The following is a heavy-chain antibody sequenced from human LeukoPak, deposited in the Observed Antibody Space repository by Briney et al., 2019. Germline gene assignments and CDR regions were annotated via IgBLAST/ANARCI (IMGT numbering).Heavy chain of an antibody. CDR2: INPSGGST. CDR3: AREPFADYDSSGNLPSPFDY. Sequence: ASVKVSCKASGYTFTSYYMHWLRQAPGQGLEWMGIINPSGGSTNYAQRFQGRVTMTRDMSTNTVYMELSSVRSEDTAVYYCAREPFADYDSSGNLPSPFDYWGQGTLVTVSS. D-gene: IGHD3-22*01. CDR1: GYTFTSYY. V-gene: IGHV1-46*01. J-gene: IGHJ4*02.